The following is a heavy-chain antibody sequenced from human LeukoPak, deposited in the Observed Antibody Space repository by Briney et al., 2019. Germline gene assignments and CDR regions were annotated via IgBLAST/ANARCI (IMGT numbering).Heavy chain of an antibody. CDR2: INPNSGGT. V-gene: IGHV1-2*02. CDR3: ARAVNIAAAEDY. J-gene: IGHJ4*02. Sequence: SVKVSCKASGYTFTCYYMHWVRQAPGQGLEWMGWINPNSGGTNYAQKFQGRVTMTRDTSISTAYMELSRLRSDDTAVYYCARAVNIAAAEDYWGQGTLVTVSS. CDR1: GYTFTCYY. D-gene: IGHD6-13*01.